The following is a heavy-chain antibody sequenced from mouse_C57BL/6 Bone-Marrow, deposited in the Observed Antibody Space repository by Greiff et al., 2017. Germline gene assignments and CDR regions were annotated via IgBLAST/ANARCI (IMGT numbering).Heavy chain of an antibody. J-gene: IGHJ3*01. V-gene: IGHV5-4*03. CDR2: ISDGGSYP. D-gene: IGHD1-1*01. CDR3: ARGLYTNVSSYFAY. CDR1: GFTFSSYA. Sequence: EVTLMESGGGLVKPGGSLKLSCAASGFTFSSYAMSWVRQTPEKRLEWVATISDGGSYPYYPDNVKGRFPIYRDNAKNNLYLQLSHLKSEDTAMXYGARGLYTNVSSYFAYWGQGTLVTVSA.